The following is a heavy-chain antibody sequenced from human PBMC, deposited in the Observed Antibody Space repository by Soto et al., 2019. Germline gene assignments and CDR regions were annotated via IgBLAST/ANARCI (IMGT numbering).Heavy chain of an antibody. V-gene: IGHV3-23*01. CDR2: ISGSGGST. J-gene: IGHJ4*02. CDR3: AKGYDILTGYPYYFDY. D-gene: IGHD3-9*01. Sequence: PGGSLRLSCAASGFTFSSYAMSWARQAPGKGLEWVSAISGSGGSTYYADSVKGRFTISRDNSKNTLYLQMNSLRAEDTAVYYCAKGYDILTGYPYYFDYWGQGTLVTVSS. CDR1: GFTFSSYA.